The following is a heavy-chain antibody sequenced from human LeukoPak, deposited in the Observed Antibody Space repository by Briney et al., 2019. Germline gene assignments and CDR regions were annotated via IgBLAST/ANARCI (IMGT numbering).Heavy chain of an antibody. CDR3: AKGLHSSANYLFDS. D-gene: IGHD2-2*01. CDR1: GFTFSSYA. V-gene: IGHV3-23*01. Sequence: GGSLRLSCAASGFTFSSYAMSWVRQAPGKGPEWVSLIRGSGDDTNYAESVRGRFTISRDNSKNTLYLLMNGLRAEDTAVYYCAKGLHSSANYLFDSWGQGTLVTVSS. J-gene: IGHJ4*02. CDR2: IRGSGDDT.